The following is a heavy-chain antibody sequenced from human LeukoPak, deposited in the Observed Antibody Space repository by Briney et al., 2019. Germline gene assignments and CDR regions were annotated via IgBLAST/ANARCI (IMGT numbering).Heavy chain of an antibody. CDR1: GFTFSSYS. CDR2: ISSSCSYI. Sequence: GGSLRLSCAASGFTFSSYSMNWVRQAPGKGLEWVSSISSSCSYIYYADSVKGRFTISRDNAKNSLYLQMNSLKTEDTAVYYCTTDPTGELGGAFDIWGQGTMVTVSS. V-gene: IGHV3-21*03. CDR3: TTDPTGELGGAFDI. D-gene: IGHD7-27*01. J-gene: IGHJ3*02.